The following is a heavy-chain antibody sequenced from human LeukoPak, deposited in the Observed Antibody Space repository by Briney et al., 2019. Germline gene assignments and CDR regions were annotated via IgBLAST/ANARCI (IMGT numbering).Heavy chain of an antibody. CDR2: ISYDGSNK. V-gene: IGHV3-30*18. D-gene: IGHD2-2*01. CDR1: GFTFSSYG. Sequence: GGSLRLSCAASGFTFSSYGMHWVRQAPGKGLEWVAVISYDGSNKYYADSVKGRFTISRDNSKNTLYLQMNSLTAEDTAVYYCAKGASRFDYWGQGTLVTVSS. CDR3: AKGASRFDY. J-gene: IGHJ4*02.